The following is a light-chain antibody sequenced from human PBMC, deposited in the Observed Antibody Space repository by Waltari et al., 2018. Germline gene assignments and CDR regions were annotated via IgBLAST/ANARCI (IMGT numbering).Light chain of an antibody. CDR1: QSISSW. CDR2: KAS. V-gene: IGKV1-5*03. Sequence: DIQMTQSPSTLSASVGDRVTITCRASQSISSWLTWYQQKPGKAPKLLIYKASSLESGVPSRFSGSGSGTEFTLTISSLQPDDFATYDCQQYKSYPFTFGPGTKVDIK. J-gene: IGKJ3*01. CDR3: QQYKSYPFT.